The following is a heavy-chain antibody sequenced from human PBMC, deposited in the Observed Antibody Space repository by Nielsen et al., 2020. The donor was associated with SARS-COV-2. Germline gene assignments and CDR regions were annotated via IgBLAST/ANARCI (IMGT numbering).Heavy chain of an antibody. J-gene: IGHJ5*02. CDR2: IDPSDSYV. V-gene: IGHV5-10-1*01. Sequence: GESLKISCKCSGYSFTSHWITWVRQVPGKGLEWMGRIDPSDSYVDYSPSFQGHVAISADKSISTAYLQWSSLKASDTAMYYCARQPRSIISNWFDPWGQGTLVTVST. D-gene: IGHD1-14*01. CDR1: GYSFTSHW. CDR3: ARQPRSIISNWFDP.